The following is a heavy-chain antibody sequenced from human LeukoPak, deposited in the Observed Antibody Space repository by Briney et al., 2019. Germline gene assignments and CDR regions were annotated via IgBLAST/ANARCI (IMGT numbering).Heavy chain of an antibody. D-gene: IGHD5-24*01. J-gene: IGHJ6*03. V-gene: IGHV4-34*01. CDR2: INHSGST. Sequence: SETLSLTCAVYGGSFSGYYWSWIRQPPGKGLEWIGEINHSGSTNYNPSLKSRVTISVDTSKNQFSLKLSSVTAADTAVYYCARVAQEGGYNSKVMDVWGKGTTVTISS. CDR3: ARVAQEGGYNSKVMDV. CDR1: GGSFSGYY.